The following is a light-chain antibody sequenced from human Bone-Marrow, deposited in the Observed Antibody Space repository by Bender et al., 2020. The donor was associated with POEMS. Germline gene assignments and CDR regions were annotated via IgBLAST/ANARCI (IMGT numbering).Light chain of an antibody. V-gene: IGLV3-1*01. CDR1: KLGDKY. CDR2: QDS. CDR3: QAWDSTTVV. Sequence: DLTQPPSVSVSPGQTASITCSGDKLGDKYACWYQQKPGQSPVLVVYQDSRRPSGIPERFSGSNSGNTATLTISGTQAIDEADYYCQAWDSTTVVFGGGTKLTVL. J-gene: IGLJ2*01.